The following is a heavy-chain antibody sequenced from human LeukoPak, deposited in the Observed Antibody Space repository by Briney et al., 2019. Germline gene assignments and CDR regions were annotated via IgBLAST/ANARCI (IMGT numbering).Heavy chain of an antibody. CDR3: ARDPSTLLPTDDS. J-gene: IGHJ4*02. V-gene: IGHV3-30*02. CDR2: IRYDGSNK. D-gene: IGHD2-2*01. Sequence: GGSLRLSCAASGFTFSSYGMHWVRQAPGKGLEWVAFIRYDGSNKYYADSVKGRFTISRDNSKNTLYLQMNSLRVEDTAIYYCARDPSTLLPTDDSWGQGTLVTVSS. CDR1: GFTFSSYG.